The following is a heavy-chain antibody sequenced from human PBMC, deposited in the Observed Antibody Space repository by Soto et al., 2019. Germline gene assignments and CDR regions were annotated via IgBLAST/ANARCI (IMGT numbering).Heavy chain of an antibody. J-gene: IGHJ5*02. CDR1: GYAFSNND. CDR2: MNPNSGNG. CDR3: ARMATSGTLNWFDP. V-gene: IGHV1-8*01. Sequence: GALVKVSCKASGYAFSNNDISWVRHVTGQGLEWMGWMNPNSGNGGYAQKFQGRVTMTRDTSTSTAYLELSSLASDDTAIYYCARMATSGTLNWFDPWGQGTLVTVSS.